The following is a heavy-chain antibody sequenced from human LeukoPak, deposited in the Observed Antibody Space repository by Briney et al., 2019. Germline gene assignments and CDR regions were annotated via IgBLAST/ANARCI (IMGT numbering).Heavy chain of an antibody. CDR1: GLTFSRYW. CDR2: VNSDGSST. Sequence: GGSLRLSCEASGLTFSRYWMHWVRQAPGKGLMWVSRVNSDGSSTIYADSVKGRFTISRDNSKNTLYLQMNSLRAEDTAVYYCAKAGVATLSPFDYWGQGTLVTVSS. D-gene: IGHD5-12*01. J-gene: IGHJ4*02. V-gene: IGHV3-74*01. CDR3: AKAGVATLSPFDY.